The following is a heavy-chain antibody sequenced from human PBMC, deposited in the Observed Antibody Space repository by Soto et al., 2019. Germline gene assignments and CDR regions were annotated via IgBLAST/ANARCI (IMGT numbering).Heavy chain of an antibody. Sequence: ASVKVSCKASGYTFTSYYMHWVRQAPGQGLEWMGIINPSGGSTSYAQKFQGRVTMTRDTSTSTVYMELSSLRSEDTAVYYCARERARPEFGCSSTSCPIDCWGQGTLVTVSS. D-gene: IGHD2-2*01. CDR2: INPSGGST. CDR3: ARERARPEFGCSSTSCPIDC. J-gene: IGHJ4*02. CDR1: GYTFTSYY. V-gene: IGHV1-46*01.